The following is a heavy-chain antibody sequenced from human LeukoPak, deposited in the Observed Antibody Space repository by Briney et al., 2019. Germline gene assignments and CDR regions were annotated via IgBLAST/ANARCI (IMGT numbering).Heavy chain of an antibody. Sequence: GGSLRLSCAASGFTFSGYVMYWVRQAAGKGLEWVAFIRYDGSNKYYADSVKVRFTISRDNSKNTLYLQMNSLRPEDTAVYYCARRPEDCSGNSCYTAPDYWGQGTLVTVSS. CDR2: IRYDGSNK. V-gene: IGHV3-30*02. CDR1: GFTFSGYV. J-gene: IGHJ4*02. CDR3: ARRPEDCSGNSCYTAPDY. D-gene: IGHD2-15*01.